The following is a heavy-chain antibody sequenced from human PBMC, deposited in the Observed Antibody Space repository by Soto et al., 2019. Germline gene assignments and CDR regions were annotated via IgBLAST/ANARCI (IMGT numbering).Heavy chain of an antibody. CDR1: GGSITSGGFY. CDR2: IFHSGST. J-gene: IGHJ5*02. Sequence: QVQLQESGPGLVKPSETLSLTCTVSGGSITSGGFYWSWIRQHPGKGLEWIAYIFHSGSTDYNPSLKSRVTISVDTSKNQFSLKLTFVTAADTAVYYCVRGGIAGNWFDPWGQGPLVTVSS. V-gene: IGHV4-31*03. D-gene: IGHD6-13*01. CDR3: VRGGIAGNWFDP.